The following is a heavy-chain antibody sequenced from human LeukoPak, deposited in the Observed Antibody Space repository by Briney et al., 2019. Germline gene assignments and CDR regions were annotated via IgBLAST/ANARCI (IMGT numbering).Heavy chain of an antibody. J-gene: IGHJ4*02. V-gene: IGHV4-38-2*01. CDR2: IYHSGST. D-gene: IGHD1-26*01. Sequence: SETLSLTCAVSGYSISSGYYWGWIRQPPGKGLEWIGSIYHSGSTYYNPSLKSRVTISVDTSKNQFSLKLSSVTAADTAVYYCARQRWEHLRAPFDYWGQGTLVTVSS. CDR3: ARQRWEHLRAPFDY. CDR1: GYSISSGYY.